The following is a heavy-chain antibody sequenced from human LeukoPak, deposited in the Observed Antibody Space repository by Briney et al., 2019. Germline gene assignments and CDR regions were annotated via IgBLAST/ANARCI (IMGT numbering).Heavy chain of an antibody. CDR1: GGSVSSGSYY. Sequence: PSETLSLTCTVSGGSVSSGSYYWSWIRQPPGKGLEWIGYIYYSGSTNYNPSLKSRVTISVDTSKSQFSLKLSSVTAADTAVYYCARSGDYGDYISAYYYYGMDVWGQGTTVTVSS. CDR2: IYYSGST. D-gene: IGHD4-17*01. J-gene: IGHJ6*02. V-gene: IGHV4-61*01. CDR3: ARSGDYGDYISAYYYYGMDV.